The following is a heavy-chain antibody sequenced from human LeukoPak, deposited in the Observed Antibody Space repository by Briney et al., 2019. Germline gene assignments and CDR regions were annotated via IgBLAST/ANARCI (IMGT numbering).Heavy chain of an antibody. Sequence: SETLSLTCAVYGGSFSGYYWSWIRQPPGKGLEWIGEINHSGSTNYNPSLKSRVTISVDTSKNQFSLKLSSVTAADTAVYYCARYHQWFWELADYWGQGTLVTVSS. CDR3: ARYHQWFWELADY. J-gene: IGHJ4*02. CDR2: INHSGST. D-gene: IGHD3-10*01. V-gene: IGHV4-34*01. CDR1: GGSFSGYY.